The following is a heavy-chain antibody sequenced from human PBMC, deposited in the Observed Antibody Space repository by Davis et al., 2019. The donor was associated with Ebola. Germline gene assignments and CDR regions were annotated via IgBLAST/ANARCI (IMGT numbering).Heavy chain of an antibody. CDR3: AKSEQLVLPDY. Sequence: SETLSLTCAVYGGSFSGYYWSWIRQPPGKGLEWIGEINHSGSTNYNPSLKSRVTISVDTSKNQFSLKLSSVTAADTAVYYCAKSEQLVLPDYWGQGTLVTVSS. CDR2: INHSGST. J-gene: IGHJ4*02. D-gene: IGHD6-6*01. V-gene: IGHV4-34*01. CDR1: GGSFSGYY.